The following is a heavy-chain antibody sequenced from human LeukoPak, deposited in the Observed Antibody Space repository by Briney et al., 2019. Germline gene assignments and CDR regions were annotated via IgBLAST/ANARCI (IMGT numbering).Heavy chain of an antibody. V-gene: IGHV3-21*01. J-gene: IGHJ4*02. CDR3: ARALAVAGTGY. CDR2: ISSSGTYI. D-gene: IGHD6-19*01. Sequence: GGSLRLSCAASKFTFSSYSMNWVRQAPGKGLEWVSSISSSGTYISYAESVKGRFTISRDNAKNSLYLQMNSLRVEDTAVYYCARALAVAGTGYWGQGTLVTVSS. CDR1: KFTFSSYS.